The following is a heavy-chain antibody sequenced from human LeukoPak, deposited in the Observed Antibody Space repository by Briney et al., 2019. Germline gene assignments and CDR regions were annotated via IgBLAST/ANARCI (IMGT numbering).Heavy chain of an antibody. CDR2: IKSKTDGGTT. Sequence: GGSLRLSCAASGFTFSNAWMSWVRQAPGKGLEWVGRIKSKTDGGTTDYAAPVKGRFTISRDNSKNTLYLQMNSLRAEDTAVYYCAKDSWFGENGMDVWGQGTTVTVSS. CDR3: AKDSWFGENGMDV. V-gene: IGHV3-15*01. D-gene: IGHD3-10*01. CDR1: GFTFSNAW. J-gene: IGHJ6*02.